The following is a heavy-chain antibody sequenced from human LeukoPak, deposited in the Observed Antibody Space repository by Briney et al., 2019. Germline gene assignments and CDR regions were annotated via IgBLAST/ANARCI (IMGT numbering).Heavy chain of an antibody. V-gene: IGHV3-48*03. CDR2: ISSSGSTI. CDR3: AELGVTMIGGV. Sequence: GGSLRLSCVASGFTFSSYEMNWVRQAPGKGLEWVSYISSSGSTIYYADSVKGRFTISRDNAKNSLYLQMNSLRAEDTAVYYCAELGVTMIGGVWGKGTTVTISS. CDR1: GFTFSSYE. J-gene: IGHJ6*04. D-gene: IGHD3-10*02.